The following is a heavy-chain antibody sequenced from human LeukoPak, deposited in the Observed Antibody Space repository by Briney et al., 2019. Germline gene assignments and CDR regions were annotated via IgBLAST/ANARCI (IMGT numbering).Heavy chain of an antibody. J-gene: IGHJ3*02. CDR2: INPNSGGT. V-gene: IGHV1-2*04. D-gene: IGHD3-10*01. CDR3: ARLWFGDGSDAFDI. Sequence: ASVKVSCKASGYTFTGDYMHWVRQAPGQGLEWRGWINPNSGGTNYAQKIQGWVTMTRDTSISTAYMELSRLRSDDTAVYYCARLWFGDGSDAFDIWGQGTMVTVSS. CDR1: GYTFTGDY.